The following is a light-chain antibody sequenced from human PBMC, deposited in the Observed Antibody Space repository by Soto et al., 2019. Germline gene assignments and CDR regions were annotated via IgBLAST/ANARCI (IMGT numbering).Light chain of an antibody. CDR2: RNN. V-gene: IGLV1-47*01. CDR3: AAWDDSLSGWV. J-gene: IGLJ3*02. Sequence: QSVLTQPPSASGTPGQRVTISSSGSSSNIGSHSVYWYQHLPGTAPKLLIYRNNQRPSGVPDRFSGSKSGTSASLAISGLRSEDEADYYCAAWDDSLSGWVFGGGTKLTVL. CDR1: SSNIGSHS.